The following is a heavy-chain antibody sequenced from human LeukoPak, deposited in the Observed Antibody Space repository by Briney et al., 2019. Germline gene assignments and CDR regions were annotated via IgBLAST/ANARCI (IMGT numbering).Heavy chain of an antibody. D-gene: IGHD3-10*01. CDR1: GGSINNYY. CDR2: IYTRGST. J-gene: IGHJ4*02. V-gene: IGHV4-4*07. CDR3: ARAAVRGVMTYFDY. Sequence: SETLSLTCTVSGGSINNYYWSWIRQPAGKGLEWIGRIYTRGSTNYNPSLKSRVTMSVDTSKNQFSLKLSSVTAAGTAVYYCARAAVRGVMTYFDYWGQGTLVTVSS.